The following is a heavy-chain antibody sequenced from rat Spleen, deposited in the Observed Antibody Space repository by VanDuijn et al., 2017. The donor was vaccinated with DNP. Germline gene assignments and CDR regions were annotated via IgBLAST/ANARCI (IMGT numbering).Heavy chain of an antibody. Sequence: EVQLVESGGGLVQPGGSLKLSCAASGFVFSDYYMAWVRQAPTKGLEWVAYISYDGGSTYNGDSVKGRFTISRDNAKSTLYLQMNSLRSEDMATYYCARPARGWFAYWGQGTLVTVSS. CDR2: ISYDGGST. J-gene: IGHJ3*01. CDR1: GFVFSDYY. V-gene: IGHV5-22*01. CDR3: ARPARGWFAY.